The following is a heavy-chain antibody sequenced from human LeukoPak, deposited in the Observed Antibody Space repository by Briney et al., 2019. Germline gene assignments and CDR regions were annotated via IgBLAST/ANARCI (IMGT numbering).Heavy chain of an antibody. V-gene: IGHV1-69*04. CDR3: ARDGIVLMVYATHVGMDV. CDR1: GGTFSSYA. CDR2: IIPIHGIA. J-gene: IGHJ6*02. Sequence: SVKVSCKASGGTFSSYAISWVRQAPGQGLEWMGRIIPIHGIANYAQKFQGRVTITADKSTSTAYMELSSLRSEDTAVYYCARDGIVLMVYATHVGMDVWGQGTTVTVSS. D-gene: IGHD2-8*01.